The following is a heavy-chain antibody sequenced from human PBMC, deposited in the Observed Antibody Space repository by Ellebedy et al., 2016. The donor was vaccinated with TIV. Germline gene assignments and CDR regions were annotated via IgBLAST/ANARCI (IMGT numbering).Heavy chain of an antibody. CDR1: GGSISSGGYY. CDR3: TRDRTMRAFDI. J-gene: IGHJ3*02. CDR2: IYYSGNT. Sequence: MPSETLSLTCTVSGGSISSGGYYWSWIRQHPGKGLEWIGNIYYSGNTYYNQSLKSRVTISVDTSKNPFSLKVNSVTAADTAVYYCTRDRTMRAFDIWGQGTMVTVAS. V-gene: IGHV4-31*03. D-gene: IGHD3-22*01.